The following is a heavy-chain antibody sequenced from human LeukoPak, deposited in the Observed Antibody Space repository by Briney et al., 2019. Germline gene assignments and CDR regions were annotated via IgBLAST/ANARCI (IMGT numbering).Heavy chain of an antibody. CDR2: IWYDGSNK. CDR1: GFTFSSYG. V-gene: IGHV3-33*01. J-gene: IGHJ4*02. Sequence: QPGRSLRLSCAASGFTFSSYGMHWVRQPPGKGLEWVAVIWYDGSNKYYADSVKGRFTISRDNSKNMLFLQMNSLRAEDTAVYYCAREAVTRNYFDYWGQGTLVTVSS. CDR3: AREAVTRNYFDY. D-gene: IGHD4-17*01.